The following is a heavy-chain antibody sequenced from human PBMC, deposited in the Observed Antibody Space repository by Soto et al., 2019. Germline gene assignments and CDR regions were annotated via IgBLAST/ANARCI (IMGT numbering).Heavy chain of an antibody. CDR3: ATPIVAFY. V-gene: IGHV1-3*01. Sequence: XSVKVSSEASGYSFTSYAIPRVRQAPGQRLEWMGWINAGNGNTKYSQKFQGRVIITRDTSAGTAYMELRSLRSEDTAVYYCATPIVAFYWGQGPLVTVSS. J-gene: IGHJ4*02. CDR1: GYSFTSYA. D-gene: IGHD5-12*01. CDR2: INAGNGNT.